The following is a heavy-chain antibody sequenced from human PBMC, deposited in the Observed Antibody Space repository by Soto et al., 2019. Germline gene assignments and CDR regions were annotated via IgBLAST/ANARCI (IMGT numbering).Heavy chain of an antibody. V-gene: IGHV4-59*08. Sequence: SETLSLTCTVSGGSISSYYWSWIRQPPGKGLEWIGYIYYSGSTNYNPSLKSRVTISVDTSKNQFSLKLSSVTAADTAVYYCARRVFTFGAYYYYYMDVWGKGTTVTVSS. CDR2: IYYSGST. D-gene: IGHD3-16*01. CDR1: GGSISSYY. CDR3: ARRVFTFGAYYYYYMDV. J-gene: IGHJ6*03.